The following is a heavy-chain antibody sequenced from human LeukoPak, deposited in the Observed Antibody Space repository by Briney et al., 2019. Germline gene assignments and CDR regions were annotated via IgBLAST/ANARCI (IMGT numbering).Heavy chain of an antibody. CDR2: ISAYNGNT. CDR1: GYTFTSYG. CDR3: AGDRRVATTMTKGAFDP. V-gene: IGHV1-18*01. D-gene: IGHD4-17*01. J-gene: IGHJ5*02. Sequence: ASVKVSCKASGYTFTSYGISWVRQAPGQGLEWMGWISAYNGNTNYAQKLQGRVTMTTDTSTSTAYMELRSLRSDDTAVYYCAGDRRVATTMTKGAFDPWGQGTLVTVSS.